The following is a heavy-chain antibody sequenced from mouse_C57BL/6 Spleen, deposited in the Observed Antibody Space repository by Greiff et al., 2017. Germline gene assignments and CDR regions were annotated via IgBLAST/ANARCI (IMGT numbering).Heavy chain of an antibody. J-gene: IGHJ1*03. D-gene: IGHD1-1*01. CDR2: ISSGGDYI. CDR3: TRDGELQNCDV. CDR1: GFTFSSYA. V-gene: IGHV5-9-1*02. Sequence: EVKLVESGEGLVKPGGSLKLSCAASGFTFSSYAMSWVRQTPEKGLEWVAYISSGGDYIYYADPVKGRFTISRDNARNTLYLQMSSLKSEDTAMYYCTRDGELQNCDVWGTGTTGTVSS.